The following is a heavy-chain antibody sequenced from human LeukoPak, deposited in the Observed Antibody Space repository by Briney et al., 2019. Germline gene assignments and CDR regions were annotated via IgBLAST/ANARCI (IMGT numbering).Heavy chain of an antibody. Sequence: GGSLRLSCAASGFTFRSYGLSWVRQAPGKGLEWVSAMSGSGNMTYYADSVKGRFTISRDNSKNTLYLQMNSLRAEDTAVYYCAKDRSSGWYVSDRYFDYWGQGTLVTVSS. CDR2: MSGSGNMT. D-gene: IGHD6-19*01. CDR3: AKDRSSGWYVSDRYFDY. V-gene: IGHV3-23*01. CDR1: GFTFRSYG. J-gene: IGHJ4*02.